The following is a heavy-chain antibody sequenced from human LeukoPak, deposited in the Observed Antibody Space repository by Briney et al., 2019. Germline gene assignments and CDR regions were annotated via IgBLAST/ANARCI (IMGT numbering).Heavy chain of an antibody. CDR2: IKQDGSEK. CDR1: GFTFSSYW. D-gene: IGHD3-3*01. V-gene: IGHV3-7*03. Sequence: GSLRLSCAASGFTFSSYWMSWVRQAPGKGLEWVANIKQDGSEKYYVDSVKGRFTISRDNAKNSLYLQMNSLRAEDTAVYYCARDRTIFGVVMLWFDPWGQGTLVTVSS. CDR3: ARDRTIFGVVMLWFDP. J-gene: IGHJ5*02.